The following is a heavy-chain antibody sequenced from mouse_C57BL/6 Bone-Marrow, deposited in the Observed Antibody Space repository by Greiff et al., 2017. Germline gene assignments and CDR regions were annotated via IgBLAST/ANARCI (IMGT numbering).Heavy chain of an antibody. CDR3: TRDYGSSYFDY. Sequence: VQLQQSGAELVRPGASVTLSCKASGYTFTDYEMHWVKQTPVHGLEWIGAIDPETGGTAYNQKFKGKAILTADKSSSTAYMELRSLTSEDSAVYYCTRDYGSSYFDYWGQGNTLTVSS. V-gene: IGHV1-15*01. D-gene: IGHD1-1*01. CDR2: IDPETGGT. CDR1: GYTFTDYE. J-gene: IGHJ2*01.